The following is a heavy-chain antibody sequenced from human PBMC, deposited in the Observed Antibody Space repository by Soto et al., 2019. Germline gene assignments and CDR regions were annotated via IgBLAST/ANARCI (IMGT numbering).Heavy chain of an antibody. Sequence: GGSLRLSCAASGFTVSSNYMSWVRQAPGKGLEWVSVIYSGGSTYYADSVKGRFTISRDNSKNTLYLQMNSLRSEDAAIYYCPKGTAVPYQWFDSWGQGTLV. J-gene: IGHJ5*01. V-gene: IGHV3-53*05. CDR1: GFTVSSNY. CDR3: PKGTAVPYQWFDS. CDR2: IYSGGST. D-gene: IGHD6-19*01.